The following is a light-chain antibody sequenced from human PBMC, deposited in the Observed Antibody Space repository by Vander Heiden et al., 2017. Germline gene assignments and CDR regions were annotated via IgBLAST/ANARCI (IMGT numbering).Light chain of an antibody. CDR2: GKN. CDR1: SLRSYY. Sequence: SSELTQDPAVSVALGQTVRITCQGDSLRSYYASWYQQKPGQAPVLVIYGKNNRPSGIPDRFSGSSSGNTASFTTTGAQAEDEADYYCNSRDSSGNHRVVFGGGTKLTVL. V-gene: IGLV3-19*01. CDR3: NSRDSSGNHRVV. J-gene: IGLJ2*01.